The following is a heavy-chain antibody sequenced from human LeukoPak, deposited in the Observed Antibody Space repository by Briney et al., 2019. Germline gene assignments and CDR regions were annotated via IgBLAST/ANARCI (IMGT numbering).Heavy chain of an antibody. Sequence: TGGSLRLSCAASGFTFSSYAMSWVRQAPGKGLEWVSAISGSGGSTYYADSVKGRFTISRDNSKNTLYLQVNSLRAEDTAVYYCAKDLQWLVARFDYWGQGTLVTVSS. CDR3: AKDLQWLVARFDY. V-gene: IGHV3-23*01. CDR1: GFTFSSYA. D-gene: IGHD6-19*01. J-gene: IGHJ4*02. CDR2: ISGSGGST.